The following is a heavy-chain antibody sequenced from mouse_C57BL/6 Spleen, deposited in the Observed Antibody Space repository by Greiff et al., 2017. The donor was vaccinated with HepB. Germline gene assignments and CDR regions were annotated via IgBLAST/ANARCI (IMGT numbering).Heavy chain of an antibody. D-gene: IGHD1-1*01. V-gene: IGHV14-1*01. J-gene: IGHJ1*03. Sequence: DVQLQESGAELVRPGASVKLSCTASGFNIKDYYMNWVKQRPEQGLEWIGRIDPEDGDTEYAPKFQGKATMTADTSSNTAYLQLSSLTSEDTAVYYCTTSTTVDPYWYFDVWGTGTTVTVSS. CDR2: IDPEDGDT. CDR3: TTSTTVDPYWYFDV. CDR1: GFNIKDYY.